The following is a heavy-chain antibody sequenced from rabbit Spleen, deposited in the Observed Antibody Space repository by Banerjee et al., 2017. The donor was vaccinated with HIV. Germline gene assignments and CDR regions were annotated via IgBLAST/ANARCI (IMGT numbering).Heavy chain of an antibody. J-gene: IGHJ4*01. CDR3: ARDGAGGSYFAL. CDR2: IDPVFGIT. Sequence: QLMESGGGLVQPGGSLKLSCTASGFTLSSYYMNWVRQAPGKGLEWIGYIDPVFGITYYANWVNGRFSISRENAQNTVFLQMTSLTAADTATYFCARDGAGGSYFALWGQGTLVTVS. D-gene: IGHD8-1*01. CDR1: GFTLSSYY. V-gene: IGHV1S7*01.